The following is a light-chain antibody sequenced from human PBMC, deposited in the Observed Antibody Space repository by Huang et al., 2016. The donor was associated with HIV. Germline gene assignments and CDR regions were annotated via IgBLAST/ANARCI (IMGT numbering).Light chain of an antibody. V-gene: IGKV1-33*01. CDR3: QQYDNLPLT. J-gene: IGKJ4*01. Sequence: DIQMTQSPSSLSASVGDRFTITCQASQDISNYLNWYQQKPGKAHNRLIYDASNLETGVPSRFSGSGSGTDFTVTISSLQPEDIATYYCQQYDNLPLTFGGGTKVEIK. CDR1: QDISNY. CDR2: DAS.